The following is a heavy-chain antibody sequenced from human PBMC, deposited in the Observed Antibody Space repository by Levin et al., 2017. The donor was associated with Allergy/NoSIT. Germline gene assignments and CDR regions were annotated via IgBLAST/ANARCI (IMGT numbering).Heavy chain of an antibody. J-gene: IGHJ3*02. Sequence: PGGSLRLSCAASGFTFSTYWMSWVRQAPGEGLEWVANIKKDGTEKYYVDSVKGRFTISRDNAKNSLYLQMTSLRVEDPAVCYFARDGAYCTRENWRGDAFDIWGQGTMVTVSS. CDR3: ARDGAYCTRENWRGDAFDI. CDR1: GFTFSTYW. V-gene: IGHV3-7*01. D-gene: IGHD2-8*01. CDR2: IKKDGTEK.